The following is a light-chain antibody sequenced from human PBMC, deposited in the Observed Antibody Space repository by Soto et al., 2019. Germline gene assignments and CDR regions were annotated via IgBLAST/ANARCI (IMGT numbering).Light chain of an antibody. CDR3: QQYGSSPRT. J-gene: IGKJ1*01. Sequence: EIVLTQSPGTLSLSPGERATLSCRASQSVSSSSLAWYQQRRGQAPRLLIHGASSRATGIPDRFSGSGSGTDFTLTISRLEPEDFEVYYCQQYGSSPRTLGQGTKVDIK. CDR1: QSVSSSS. CDR2: GAS. V-gene: IGKV3-20*01.